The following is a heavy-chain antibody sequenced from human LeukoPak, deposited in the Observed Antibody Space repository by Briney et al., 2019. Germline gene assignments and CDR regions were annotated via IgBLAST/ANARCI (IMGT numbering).Heavy chain of an antibody. Sequence: GASVKVSCKASGYTFTSYGISWVRQAPGQGLEWMGWVSAYNGNTNYAQKLQGRVTMTTDTSTSTAYTELRSLRSDDTAVYYCAVYHGDYVAFDYWGQGTLVTVSS. V-gene: IGHV1-18*01. J-gene: IGHJ4*02. CDR2: VSAYNGNT. D-gene: IGHD4-17*01. CDR1: GYTFTSYG. CDR3: AVYHGDYVAFDY.